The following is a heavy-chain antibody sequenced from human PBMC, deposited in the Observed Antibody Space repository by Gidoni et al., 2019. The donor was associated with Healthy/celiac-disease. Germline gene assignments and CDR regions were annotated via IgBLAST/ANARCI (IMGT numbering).Heavy chain of an antibody. D-gene: IGHD4-17*01. CDR2: IKQDGSEK. CDR3: ARVLYGDYFDY. Sequence: EVQLVESGGGLVQPGGSLRLSCAASGSTFSSYWMSCVRQAPGKGLEWVANIKQDGSEKYYVDSVKGRFTISRDNAKNSLYLQMNSLRAEDTAVYYCARVLYGDYFDYWGQGTLVTVSS. J-gene: IGHJ4*02. V-gene: IGHV3-7*01. CDR1: GSTFSSYW.